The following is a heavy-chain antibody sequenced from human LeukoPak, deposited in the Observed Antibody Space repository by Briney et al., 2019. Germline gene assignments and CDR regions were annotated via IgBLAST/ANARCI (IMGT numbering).Heavy chain of an antibody. CDR3: ARQRSRDGYNYDGFDI. Sequence: GESLKISCKGSGHSYTNYWIGWVRQMAGRGLEWMGTIYPGDANIDIGYSPSFQGQVTISADKSISTAYLQWSSLRASDTAMYYCARQRSRDGYNYDGFDIWGQGTMVTVSS. CDR2: IYPGDANIDI. J-gene: IGHJ3*02. V-gene: IGHV5-51*01. D-gene: IGHD5-24*01. CDR1: GHSYTNYW.